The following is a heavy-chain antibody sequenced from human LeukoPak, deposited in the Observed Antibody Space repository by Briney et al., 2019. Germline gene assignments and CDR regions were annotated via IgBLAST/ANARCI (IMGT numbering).Heavy chain of an antibody. CDR1: GYTFTSYY. CDR2: INPSGGST. D-gene: IGHD5-24*01. Sequence: ASVKVSCKASGYTFTSYYMHWVRQAPGRGLEWMGIINPSGGSTSYAQKFQGRVTMTRDTSTSTVYMELSSLRSEDTAVYYCARSDGYTEWDDAFDIWGQGTMVTVSS. J-gene: IGHJ3*02. CDR3: ARSDGYTEWDDAFDI. V-gene: IGHV1-46*01.